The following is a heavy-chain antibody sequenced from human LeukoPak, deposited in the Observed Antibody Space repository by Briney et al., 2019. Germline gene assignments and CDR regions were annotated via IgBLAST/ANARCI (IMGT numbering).Heavy chain of an antibody. CDR2: IIPIFGTA. V-gene: IGHV1-69*13. J-gene: IGHJ4*02. CDR1: VGTFSSYA. CDR3: ARGAGSSGWSNPFDY. Sequence: ASVTVSCKASVGTFSSYAISWVRQAPGQGLEWMGGIIPIFGTANYAQKFQGRVTITADESTSTAYMELSSLRSEDTAVYYCARGAGSSGWSNPFDYWGQGTLVTVSS. D-gene: IGHD6-19*01.